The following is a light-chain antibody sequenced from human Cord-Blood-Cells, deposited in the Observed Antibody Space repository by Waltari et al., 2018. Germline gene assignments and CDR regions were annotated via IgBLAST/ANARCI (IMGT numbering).Light chain of an antibody. J-gene: IGKJ4*01. CDR3: QQYNNWPLT. V-gene: IGKV3-15*01. CDR2: GAS. CDR1: QSVSSN. Sequence: EIVMTKSPATLSVSPAERATLSCRASQSVSSNLAWYQQKPGQAPRLLIYGASTRATGIPARFSGSGSGTEFTLTISSLQSEDFAVYYCQQYNNWPLTFGGGTKVEIK.